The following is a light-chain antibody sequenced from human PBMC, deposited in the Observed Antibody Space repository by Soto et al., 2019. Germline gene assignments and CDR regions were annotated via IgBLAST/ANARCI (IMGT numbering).Light chain of an antibody. V-gene: IGKV3-20*01. Sequence: ILLTQSPGTLSLSPGERATLSCTASRNLTTAFLAWYQQKPGQSPRLLIHATSFRATGIPDRFSGSGSGTDFTLIISRLEPEAFAIYYCQQSGSSPAFGQGTKVEFK. CDR3: QQSGSSPA. CDR1: RNLTTAF. J-gene: IGKJ1*01. CDR2: ATS.